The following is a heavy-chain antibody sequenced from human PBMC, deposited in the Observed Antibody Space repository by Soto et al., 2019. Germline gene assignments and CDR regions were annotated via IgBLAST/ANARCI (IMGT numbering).Heavy chain of an antibody. CDR3: TRDQSGSISFNWFDP. CDR2: VSHSGRT. V-gene: IGHV4-59*02. D-gene: IGHD2-2*01. Sequence: QVQLQESGPGLVKPSETLSLTCTVSGDSVSAFDWNWIRQPPGKGLEWIGRVSHSGRTHYNPSLKSRATISLDTSENQFSLKLTSVTSADTAVYYCTRDQSGSISFNWFDPWGQGTLVTVSS. CDR1: GDSVSAFD. J-gene: IGHJ5*02.